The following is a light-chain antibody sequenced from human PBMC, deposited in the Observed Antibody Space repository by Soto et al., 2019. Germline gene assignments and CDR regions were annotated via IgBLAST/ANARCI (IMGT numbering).Light chain of an antibody. CDR1: ESLVHCDCLSY. CDR2: LIF. V-gene: IGKV2-24*01. J-gene: IGKJ1*01. Sequence: DVVMTQTPLSSPATLGQPASISCRSSESLVHCDCLSYLGLFQQRPGQPSRLLLYLIFNRFSGVPDRFSGSGAGTDFTLKFSRVEAEDVGVYYCVQLTHFPWTFGQGTKVDIK. CDR3: VQLTHFPWT.